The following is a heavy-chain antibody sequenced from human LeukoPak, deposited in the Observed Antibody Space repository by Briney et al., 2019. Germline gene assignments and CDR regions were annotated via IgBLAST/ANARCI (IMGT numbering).Heavy chain of an antibody. D-gene: IGHD2-21*02. Sequence: PGGSLRLSCAASGFTFSYYAMHWVRQAPGKGLEWVAFISSDGSDKYYADSMKGRFTISRDNSENTLYLQMTSLRGEDTAMYYCAREGTARDAFDIWGQGTMVTVSS. V-gene: IGHV3-30-3*01. CDR2: ISSDGSDK. J-gene: IGHJ3*02. CDR1: GFTFSYYA. CDR3: AREGTARDAFDI.